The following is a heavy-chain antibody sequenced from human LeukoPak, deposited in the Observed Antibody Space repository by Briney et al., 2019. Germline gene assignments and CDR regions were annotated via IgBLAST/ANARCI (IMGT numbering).Heavy chain of an antibody. D-gene: IGHD5-24*01. Sequence: SVKVSRKASGGTFSSYTISWVRQAPGQGLEWMGRIIPILGIANYAQKFQGRVTITADKSTSTAYMELSSLRSEDTAVYYCARDTQDGYNYSDYWGQGTLVTVSS. CDR3: ARDTQDGYNYSDY. CDR2: IIPILGIA. CDR1: GGTFSSYT. V-gene: IGHV1-69*04. J-gene: IGHJ4*02.